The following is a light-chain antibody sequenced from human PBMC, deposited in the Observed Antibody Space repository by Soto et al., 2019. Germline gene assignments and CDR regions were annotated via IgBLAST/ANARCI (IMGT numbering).Light chain of an antibody. J-gene: IGKJ1*01. Sequence: DIQMTQSPSTLSASVGDRVTITCRASQSISSWLAWYQQKPGKAPKLLIYDASSLESGVPSRFSGSGSGTEFTLTTSSLQPYDVATYYCQQYNSYWTFGQGTKVEIK. CDR2: DAS. CDR1: QSISSW. CDR3: QQYNSYWT. V-gene: IGKV1-5*01.